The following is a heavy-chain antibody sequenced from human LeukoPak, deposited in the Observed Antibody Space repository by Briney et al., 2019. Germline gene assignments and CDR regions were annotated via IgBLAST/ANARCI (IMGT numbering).Heavy chain of an antibody. D-gene: IGHD2-2*01. CDR2: ISSRGTYS. V-gene: IGHV3-21*05. CDR3: ARSLRRDCDSTSCWAALDI. J-gene: IGHJ3*02. CDR1: GFTFSNYG. Sequence: GGSLRLSCAASGFTFSNYGMHWVRQAPGKGLEWISYISSRGTYSNYADSVKGRFTISRDDVENSLYLQMNSLRVEDTAVYYCARSLRRDCDSTSCWAALDIWGHGTMVTVSS.